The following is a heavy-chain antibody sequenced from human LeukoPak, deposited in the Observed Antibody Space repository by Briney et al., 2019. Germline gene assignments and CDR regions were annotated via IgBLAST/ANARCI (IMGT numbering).Heavy chain of an antibody. V-gene: IGHV1-46*01. Sequence: ASVKVSCKASGYTFTSYYMHWVRQAPGQGLEWMGIINPSGGSTSYAQKFQGRVTMTRDTSISTAYMELSRLRSDDTAVYYCARKQYPYYDDSRGPLDLWGQGTLVTVSS. D-gene: IGHD3-22*01. CDR1: GYTFTSYY. CDR3: ARKQYPYYDDSRGPLDL. J-gene: IGHJ5*02. CDR2: INPSGGST.